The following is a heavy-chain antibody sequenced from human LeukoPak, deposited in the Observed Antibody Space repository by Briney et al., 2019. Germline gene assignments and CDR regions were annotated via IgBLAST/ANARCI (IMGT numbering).Heavy chain of an antibody. D-gene: IGHD3-3*01. CDR1: AYAITSGYY. CDR3: ARVDGGWFDP. CDR2: VFHSGKT. J-gene: IGHJ5*02. Sequence: SETLSLTCAVSAYAITSGYYWSWIRPTPGKGLEWIGNVFHSGKTYYNSSLKSRITILVDTSANHFSLKLSSVTAADTAVYYCARVDGGWFDPWGQGTLVTVSS. V-gene: IGHV4-38-2*01.